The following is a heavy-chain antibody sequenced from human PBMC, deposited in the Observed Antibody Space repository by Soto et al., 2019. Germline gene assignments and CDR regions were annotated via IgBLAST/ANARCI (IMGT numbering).Heavy chain of an antibody. D-gene: IGHD6-19*01. Sequence: GGSLRLSCAASGFTFSSYAMHWVRQAPGKGLEWVAVISYDGSNKYYADSVKGRFTISRDNSKNTLYLQMNSLRAEDTAVYYCARDRSGWPFDYWGQGTLVTVSS. CDR3: ARDRSGWPFDY. CDR1: GFTFSSYA. CDR2: ISYDGSNK. V-gene: IGHV3-30-3*01. J-gene: IGHJ4*02.